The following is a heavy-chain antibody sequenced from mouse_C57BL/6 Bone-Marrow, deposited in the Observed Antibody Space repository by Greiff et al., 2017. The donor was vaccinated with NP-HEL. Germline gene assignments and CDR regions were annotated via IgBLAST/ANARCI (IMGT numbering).Heavy chain of an antibody. CDR3: ARWYYGSSHYAMDY. V-gene: IGHV1-20*01. CDR2: INPYNGDT. Sequence: VQLQQSGPELVKPGDSVKISCKASGYSFTGYFMNWVMQSHGKSLEWIGRINPYNGDTFYNQKFKGKATLTVDKSSSTAHMELRSLTSEDSAVYYCARWYYGSSHYAMDYWGQGTSVTVSS. D-gene: IGHD1-1*01. CDR1: GYSFTGYF. J-gene: IGHJ4*01.